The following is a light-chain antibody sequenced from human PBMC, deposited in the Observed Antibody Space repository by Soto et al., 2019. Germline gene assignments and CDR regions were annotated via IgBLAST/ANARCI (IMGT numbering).Light chain of an antibody. CDR2: EVS. J-gene: IGLJ7*01. V-gene: IGLV2-14*01. Sequence: QSALTQPASVSGSPGQSITISCTGTSRDVGGYNYVSWHQQHPGKAPKVIITEVSNRPSGVPDRFSGSKSGTSASLAISGLQSEDEADYYCAAWDDSLNGLVFGGGTQLTVL. CDR1: SRDVGGYNY. CDR3: AAWDDSLNGLV.